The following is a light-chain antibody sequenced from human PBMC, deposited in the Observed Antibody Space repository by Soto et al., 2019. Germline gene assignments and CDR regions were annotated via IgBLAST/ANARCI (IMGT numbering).Light chain of an antibody. Sequence: EIVLTQSPGTLSLSPGERATLSCRASQSVSSSYLAWYQQKPGQAPRLLIYGASSRATGIPDRFSGSGSGTHFTLTISRLEPEDFAVYYCQQYDSSPLTFGGGPKVQIK. CDR2: GAS. CDR1: QSVSSSY. V-gene: IGKV3-20*01. CDR3: QQYDSSPLT. J-gene: IGKJ4*01.